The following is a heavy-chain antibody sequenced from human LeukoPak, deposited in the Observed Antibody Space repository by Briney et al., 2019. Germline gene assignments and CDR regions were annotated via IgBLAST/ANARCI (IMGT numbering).Heavy chain of an antibody. V-gene: IGHV3-30*03. CDR3: TRVGYIDEGIDY. CDR1: GFTFSTYG. D-gene: IGHD5-24*01. CDR2: TSYDGNKK. Sequence: PGGSLRLSCAASGFTFSTYGMHWVRQAPGKGLEWVAVTSYDGNKKYYEDSVKGRFTISRDNAKNSLYLQMNSLRAEDTAIYYCTRVGYIDEGIDYWGQGTLVTVSS. J-gene: IGHJ4*02.